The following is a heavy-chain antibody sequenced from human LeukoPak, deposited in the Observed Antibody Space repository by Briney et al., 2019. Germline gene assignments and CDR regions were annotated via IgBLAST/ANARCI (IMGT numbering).Heavy chain of an antibody. J-gene: IGHJ4*02. CDR1: GFIFGNYW. CDR3: ARDSPPNSSGWGY. CDR2: INQDGSDT. Sequence: GGSLRLSCAASGFIFGNYWMSWVRQTPGKGLEWVANINQDGSDTYYVDSVKGRFTISRDNAKNSLYLQMYSLTTEDTAVYYCARDSPPNSSGWGYWGQGTLVTVSS. D-gene: IGHD6-19*01. V-gene: IGHV3-7*01.